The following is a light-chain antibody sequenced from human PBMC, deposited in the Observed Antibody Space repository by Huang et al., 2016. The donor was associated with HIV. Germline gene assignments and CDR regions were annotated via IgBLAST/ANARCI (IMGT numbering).Light chain of an antibody. CDR3: LQHNTYPGT. CDR1: QGISNY. Sequence: DIQMTQSPSAMSASVGDRITITCRASQGISNYLAWFQQKAGKVPKRLIYAASTLQGGVPSRFSGSGSGTEFTLTISSLQPDDFATYYCLQHNTYPGTFGQGTKVEIK. V-gene: IGKV1-17*03. J-gene: IGKJ1*01. CDR2: AAS.